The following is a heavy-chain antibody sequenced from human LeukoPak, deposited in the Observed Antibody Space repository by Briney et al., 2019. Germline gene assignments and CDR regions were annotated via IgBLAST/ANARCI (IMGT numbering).Heavy chain of an antibody. CDR3: ARGAKWAYYFDY. J-gene: IGHJ4*02. CDR2: INGDESST. Sequence: GGSLRLSCAASAFTFNTYWMLWVRQVPGRGLEWVSRINGDESSTNYADSVKGRFTFSRDNAKDTLYLHMNSLTAEDTAVYFCARGAKWAYYFDYWGQGTLVTVSS. CDR1: AFTFNTYW. V-gene: IGHV3-74*01. D-gene: IGHD1-26*01.